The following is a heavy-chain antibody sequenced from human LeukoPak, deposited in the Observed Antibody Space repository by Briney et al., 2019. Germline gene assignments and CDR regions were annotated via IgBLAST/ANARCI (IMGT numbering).Heavy chain of an antibody. Sequence: GASVKVSCKASGYPFTKFYMHWVRQAPGHGREWMGLMSPNGDSTLYSQKFQGRVTMTRDTSTSTDYMELSSLRSEDTAVYYCARDNSDTVKGECSGACYWWFDPWGQGTLVTVSS. J-gene: IGHJ5*02. V-gene: IGHV1-46*01. CDR3: ARDNSDTVKGECSGACYWWFDP. CDR1: GYPFTKFY. CDR2: MSPNGDST. D-gene: IGHD6-19*01.